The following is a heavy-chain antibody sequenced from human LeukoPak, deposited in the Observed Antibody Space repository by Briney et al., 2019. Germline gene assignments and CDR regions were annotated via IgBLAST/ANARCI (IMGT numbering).Heavy chain of an antibody. CDR1: GYTFTNYG. CDR2: ISAYNGNT. Sequence: GASVKVSCKASGYTFTNYGISWVRQAPGQGLEWMGWISAYNGNTNYAQKLQGRVTMTTDTSTNTAYMELSRLRSDDTAVYYCARAGGLLWFGELLPADYFDYWGQGTLVTVSS. V-gene: IGHV1-18*01. J-gene: IGHJ4*02. D-gene: IGHD3-10*01. CDR3: ARAGGLLWFGELLPADYFDY.